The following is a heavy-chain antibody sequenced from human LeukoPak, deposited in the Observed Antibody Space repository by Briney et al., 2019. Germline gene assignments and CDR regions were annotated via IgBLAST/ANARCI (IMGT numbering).Heavy chain of an antibody. Sequence: GGSLRLSCAASGFTFSSYWMSRVRQAPGKGLEWVANIKQDGSEKYYVDSVKGRFTISRDNAKNSLYLQMNSLRAEDTAVYYCAKADGYCSGGSCRDAFDIWGQGTMVTVSS. V-gene: IGHV3-7*01. CDR2: IKQDGSEK. CDR3: AKADGYCSGGSCRDAFDI. J-gene: IGHJ3*02. CDR1: GFTFSSYW. D-gene: IGHD2-15*01.